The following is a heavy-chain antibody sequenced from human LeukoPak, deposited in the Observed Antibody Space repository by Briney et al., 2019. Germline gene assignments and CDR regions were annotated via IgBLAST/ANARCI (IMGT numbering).Heavy chain of an antibody. J-gene: IGHJ4*02. Sequence: HPGGSLRLSCAASGFTFSSYAMSWVRQAPGKGLEWVSAISGSGGSTYYADSVKGRFTISRDNSKNTLYLQMNSLRAEATAVYYFATRPQSILIAGSYYLDFWDQGTMGTVAS. CDR3: ATRPQSILIAGSYYLDF. CDR2: ISGSGGST. V-gene: IGHV3-23*01. D-gene: IGHD2-15*01. CDR1: GFTFSSYA.